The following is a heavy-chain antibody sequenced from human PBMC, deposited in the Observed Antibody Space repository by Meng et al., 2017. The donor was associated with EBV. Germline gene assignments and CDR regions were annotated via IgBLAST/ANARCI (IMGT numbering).Heavy chain of an antibody. D-gene: IGHD6-13*01. CDR3: ARAEIAAAGRLDY. CDR1: GGTFSSYA. Sequence: QLVQCGAAVKKPGSSVTVSCKASGGTFSSYAIRWVRQAPGQGREWMGGIIPIFGTANYAQKFQGGVTITADKSTSTAYMELSSLRSEDTAVYYCARAEIAAAGRLDYWGQGTLVTVSS. CDR2: IIPIFGTA. J-gene: IGHJ4*02. V-gene: IGHV1-69*06.